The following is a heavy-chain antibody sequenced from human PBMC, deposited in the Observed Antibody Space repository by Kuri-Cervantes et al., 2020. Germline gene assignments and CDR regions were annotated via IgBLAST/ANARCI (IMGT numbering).Heavy chain of an antibody. CDR1: GGSFSGYY. D-gene: IGHD3-10*01. V-gene: IGHV4-34*01. J-gene: IGHJ5*02. Sequence: GSLRLSCAVYGGSFSGYYWSWIRQPPGKGLEWIGEINHSGSTNYNPSLKSRVTISVDTSKNQFSLKLSSVTAADTAVYYCARDLGSGNYPSWFDPWGQGTLVTVSS. CDR2: INHSGST. CDR3: ARDLGSGNYPSWFDP.